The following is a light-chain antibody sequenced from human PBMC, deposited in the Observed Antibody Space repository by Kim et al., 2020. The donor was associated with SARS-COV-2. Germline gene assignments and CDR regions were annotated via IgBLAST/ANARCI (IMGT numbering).Light chain of an antibody. CDR1: KLGDKY. CDR3: QAWDSSTAV. Sequence: SYELTQPPSVSVSPGQTASITCSGDKLGDKYACWYQQKPGQSPVLVIYQDSKRPSGIPERFSGSNSGYTATLTISGTPAMDEADYYCQAWDSSTAVFGGG. CDR2: QDS. J-gene: IGLJ2*01. V-gene: IGLV3-1*01.